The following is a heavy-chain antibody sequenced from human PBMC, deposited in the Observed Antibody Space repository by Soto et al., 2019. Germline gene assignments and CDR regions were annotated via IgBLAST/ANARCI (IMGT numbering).Heavy chain of an antibody. CDR2: ISAYNGNT. CDR3: ARGYCSGGSCYRSYWYFDL. CDR1: GYTFTSYG. Sequence: QVQLVQSGAEVKKPGASVKVSCKASGYTFTSYGISWVRQAPGQGLEWMGWISAYNGNTNYAQKLQGRVTMTTDTSTSTAYMERRSLRSDDTAVYYCARGYCSGGSCYRSYWYFDLWGRGTLVTVSS. V-gene: IGHV1-18*01. J-gene: IGHJ2*01. D-gene: IGHD2-15*01.